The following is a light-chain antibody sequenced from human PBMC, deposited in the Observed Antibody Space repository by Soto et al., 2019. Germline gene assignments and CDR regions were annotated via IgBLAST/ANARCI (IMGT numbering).Light chain of an antibody. CDR1: QSVSSY. V-gene: IGKV3-11*01. CDR2: DAS. J-gene: IGKJ2*01. Sequence: IVLTQSPATLSLSPGERATLSYRASQSVSSYLAWYQQKPGQAPRLLIYDASNRATGIPARFSGSGSGTDFTLTISSLEPEDFAVYYCQQRSNWRTFGQGTKLEIK. CDR3: QQRSNWRT.